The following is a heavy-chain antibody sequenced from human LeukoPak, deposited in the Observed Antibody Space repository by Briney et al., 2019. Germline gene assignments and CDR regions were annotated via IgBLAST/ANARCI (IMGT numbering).Heavy chain of an antibody. D-gene: IGHD6-19*01. CDR3: ARVFSSGWYGAIDY. Sequence: PSETLSLTCAVYGGSFSGYYWSWIRQPPGKGLEWIGYIYYSGSTNYNPSLKSRVTISVDTSKNQFSLKLSSVTAADTAVYYCARVFSSGWYGAIDYWGQGTLVTVSS. CDR1: GGSFSGYY. J-gene: IGHJ4*02. CDR2: IYYSGST. V-gene: IGHV4-59*01.